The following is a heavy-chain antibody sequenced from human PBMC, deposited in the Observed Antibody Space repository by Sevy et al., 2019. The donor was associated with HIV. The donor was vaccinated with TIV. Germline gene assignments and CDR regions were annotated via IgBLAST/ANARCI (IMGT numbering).Heavy chain of an antibody. D-gene: IGHD2-2*01. Sequence: ASVKVSCKASGYTFTSYVMNWVRQAPGQGLEWMGWINTNTGNPTYAQGFTGRFVFSLDTSVSTAYLQISSLKAEDTAVYYCARGECSSSSCYYYYGMDVWGQRATVTASS. V-gene: IGHV7-4-1*02. J-gene: IGHJ6*02. CDR2: INTNTGNP. CDR3: ARGECSSSSCYYYYGMDV. CDR1: GYTFTSYV.